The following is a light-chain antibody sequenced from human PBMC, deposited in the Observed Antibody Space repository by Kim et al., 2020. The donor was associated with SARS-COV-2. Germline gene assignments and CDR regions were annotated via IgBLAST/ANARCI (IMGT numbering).Light chain of an antibody. CDR2: CAS. V-gene: IGKV4-1*01. CDR1: QSALYRSNNKNY. Sequence: ATINCKSSQSALYRSNNKNYLAWYQQKPGQPPKLLIYCASTRESGVPDRFSGSRSGTDFTLTISSLQAEDVAVYYCQQYYSTPLTFGPGTKVDIK. J-gene: IGKJ3*01. CDR3: QQYYSTPLT.